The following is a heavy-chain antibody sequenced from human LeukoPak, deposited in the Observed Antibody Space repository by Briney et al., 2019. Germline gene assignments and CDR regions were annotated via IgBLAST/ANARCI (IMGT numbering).Heavy chain of an antibody. CDR2: ISYDGSNK. V-gene: IGHV3-30-3*01. Sequence: GGSLRLSCAASGFTFSSYAMHWVRQAPGKGLEWVAVISYDGSNKYYADSVKGRFTISRDNSKNTLYLQMNSLRAEDTAVYYCARGRQLWQTATYGMDVRGQGTTVTVSS. CDR3: ARGRQLWQTATYGMDV. D-gene: IGHD5-18*01. CDR1: GFTFSSYA. J-gene: IGHJ6*02.